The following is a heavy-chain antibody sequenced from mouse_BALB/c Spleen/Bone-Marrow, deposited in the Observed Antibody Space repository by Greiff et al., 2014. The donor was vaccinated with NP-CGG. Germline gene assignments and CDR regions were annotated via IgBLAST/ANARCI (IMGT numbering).Heavy chain of an antibody. CDR1: GFTFSSFG. CDR2: ISSGSSTI. CDR3: ARNYAMDY. Sequence: EVQVVESGGGLVQPGGSRKLSCAASGFTFSSFGMHWVRQAPEKGLEWVAYISSGSSTIYYADTVKGRFTISRDNPKNTLFLQMTSLRSEDTAMYYCARNYAMDYRRQRTSVTVSS. J-gene: IGHJ4*01. V-gene: IGHV5-17*02.